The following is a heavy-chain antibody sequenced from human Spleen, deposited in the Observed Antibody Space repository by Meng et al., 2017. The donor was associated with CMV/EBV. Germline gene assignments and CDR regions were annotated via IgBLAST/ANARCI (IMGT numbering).Heavy chain of an antibody. CDR1: GGTLISYS. Sequence: SVKVSCKASGGTLISYSVNWVRQAPGQGLQWMGGIIPIANTANYAQTFQGRVTITADKYTNTAYMEVSNLRSEDTAVYYCAREPPLRGSGSYYRSGFFYSWGQGTPVTVSS. CDR2: IIPIANTA. CDR3: AREPPLRGSGSYYRSGFFYS. J-gene: IGHJ4*02. D-gene: IGHD3-10*01. V-gene: IGHV1-69*06.